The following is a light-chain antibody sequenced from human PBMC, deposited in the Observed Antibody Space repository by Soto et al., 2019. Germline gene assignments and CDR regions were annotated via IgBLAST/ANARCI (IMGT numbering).Light chain of an antibody. V-gene: IGLV2-11*01. J-gene: IGLJ1*01. CDR1: SSDVGGFNY. CDR3: FSFTTTSTHV. Sequence: QSVLTQPRSVSGSPGQSVTISCTGTSSDVGGFNYVSWYQQHPGKAPQLMIYDVTKRPSGVPDRFFGSKSGYTASLTISGLQVEDEAEYFCFSFTTTSTHVFGTGTKVTVL. CDR2: DVT.